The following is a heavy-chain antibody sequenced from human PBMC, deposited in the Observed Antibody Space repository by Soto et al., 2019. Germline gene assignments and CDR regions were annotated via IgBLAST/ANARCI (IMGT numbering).Heavy chain of an antibody. CDR3: GGWAPHGDS. V-gene: IGHV3-66*01. CDR2: IYSNGNT. Sequence: EVQLVEPGGGLVQPGGSLRLSCVVSGFTVSTNYISWVRQAAGKGPEWVSSIYSNGNTHYADSVKGRFIISRDNSKNTLYFKKNRLRGGDPAFFYCGGWAPHGDSGGRGTRVPV. J-gene: IGHJ4*02. CDR1: GFTVSTNY.